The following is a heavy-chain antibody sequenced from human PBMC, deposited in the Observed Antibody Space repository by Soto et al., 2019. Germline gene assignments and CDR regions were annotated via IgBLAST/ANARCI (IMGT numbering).Heavy chain of an antibody. J-gene: IGHJ4*02. CDR2: IYYSGST. V-gene: IGHV4-31*03. Sequence: QVQLQESGPGLVKASQTLSLTCTVSGGSISSGGYYWSWIRQHPGKGLEWIGYIYYSGSTYYNPSLKTRVTISVDTSKNHFSLKLSSVAAADTAVYYCARHRNEYSNHVGHYYFDYGGQGTLVTVSS. CDR3: ARHRNEYSNHVGHYYFDY. D-gene: IGHD4-4*01. CDR1: GGSISSGGYY.